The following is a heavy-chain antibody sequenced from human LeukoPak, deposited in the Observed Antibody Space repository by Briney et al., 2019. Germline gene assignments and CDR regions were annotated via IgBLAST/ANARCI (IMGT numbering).Heavy chain of an antibody. J-gene: IGHJ4*02. V-gene: IGHV3-23*01. CDR3: AKDLPSDSSGEVVDY. D-gene: IGHD3-22*01. Sequence: GGSLRLSCAASEFTFSSYAMSWVRQAPGKGLEWVSAISGSGGSTYYADSVKGRFTISRDNSKNTLYLQMNSLRAEDTAVYYCAKDLPSDSSGEVVDYWGQGTLVTVSS. CDR2: ISGSGGST. CDR1: EFTFSSYA.